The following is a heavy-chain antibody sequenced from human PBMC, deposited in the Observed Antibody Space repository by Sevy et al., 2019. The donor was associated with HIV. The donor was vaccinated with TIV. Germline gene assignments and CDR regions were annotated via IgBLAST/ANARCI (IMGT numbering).Heavy chain of an antibody. J-gene: IGHJ4*02. CDR3: ARKYDSSGYFDY. CDR1: GFTFSNYA. CDR2: ISGSGGSGDKT. D-gene: IGHD3-22*01. V-gene: IGHV3-23*01. Sequence: GESLKISCAASGFTFSNYAMNWVRQAPGKGLDWVSGISGSGGSGDKTNYADSVKGRYTISRDDSKNSLYLQLNSLRAEDTAIYYCARKYDSSGYFDYWGQGTLVTVSS.